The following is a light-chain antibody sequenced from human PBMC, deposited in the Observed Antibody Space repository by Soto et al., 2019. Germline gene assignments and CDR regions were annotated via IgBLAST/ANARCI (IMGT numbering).Light chain of an antibody. CDR1: QSISGN. Sequence: EIVLTQSPGTLSVSPGERATLSCRASQSISGNLVWYQQKPGQATRLIIYGASTRANGIPARFSGSGSGTEFTLTISSLQSEDFAAYYCQQYNNWPQITFGQGTRLEIK. V-gene: IGKV3-15*01. CDR3: QQYNNWPQIT. CDR2: GAS. J-gene: IGKJ5*01.